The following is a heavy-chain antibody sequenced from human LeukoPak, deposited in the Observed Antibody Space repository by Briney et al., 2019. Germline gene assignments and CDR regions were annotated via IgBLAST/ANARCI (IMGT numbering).Heavy chain of an antibody. CDR2: INHSGST. CDR3: ARGRPRYDFWSGAYYYYYMDV. CDR1: GGSFSGYY. Sequence: SETLSLTCAVYGGSFSGYYWSWIRQPPGKGLEWIGEINHSGSTNRNPSLKSRVTISVDTSKNQFSLKLSSVTAADTAVYYCARGRPRYDFWSGAYYYYYMDVCGKGTTVTVSS. V-gene: IGHV4-34*01. D-gene: IGHD3-3*01. J-gene: IGHJ6*03.